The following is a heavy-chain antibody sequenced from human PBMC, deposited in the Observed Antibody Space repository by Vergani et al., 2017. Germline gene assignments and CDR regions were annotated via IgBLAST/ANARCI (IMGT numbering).Heavy chain of an antibody. Sequence: VQLLESGAEVKKPGSSVKVSCKASGGTFSSYAISWVRQAPGQGLEWMGGIIPIFGTANYAQKFQGRVTITADESTSTAYMELSSLRSEDTAVYYCAREGTDGSRPPRVYYDSPRGFDPWGQGTLVTVSS. CDR1: GGTFSSYA. CDR2: IIPIFGTA. J-gene: IGHJ5*02. CDR3: AREGTDGSRPPRVYYDSPRGFDP. V-gene: IGHV1-69*01. D-gene: IGHD3-9*01.